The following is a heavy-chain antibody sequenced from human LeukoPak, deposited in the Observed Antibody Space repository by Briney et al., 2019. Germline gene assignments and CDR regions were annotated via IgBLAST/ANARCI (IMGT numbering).Heavy chain of an antibody. CDR3: VREGFYESGSLPTFYFDY. CDR1: GFDFHNYV. Sequence: GRSLRLSCAASGFDFHNYVIHWVRQAPGKGLEWVAVISSDVNIKYYADSVKGRFTTSRDSSSKMVSLQMNSLGTEDTAVYYCVREGFYESGSLPTFYFDYWGQGTLVTVSS. J-gene: IGHJ4*02. CDR2: ISSDVNIK. D-gene: IGHD3-10*01. V-gene: IGHV3-30-3*01.